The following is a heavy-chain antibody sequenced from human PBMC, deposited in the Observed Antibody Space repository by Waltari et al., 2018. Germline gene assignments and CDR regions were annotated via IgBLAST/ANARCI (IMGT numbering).Heavy chain of an antibody. CDR2: IYYSGST. CDR3: ARSEYASFDY. Sequence: QLQLQESGPGLVKPSETLSLTCTVSGGSIRSSSYYLGWVRQPPGKGLEWIGSIYYSGSTYYNPSLKSRVTISVDTSKNQFSLKLSSVTAADTAVYYCARSEYASFDYWGQGTLVTVSS. J-gene: IGHJ4*02. V-gene: IGHV4-39*01. CDR1: GGSIRSSSYY. D-gene: IGHD2-2*01.